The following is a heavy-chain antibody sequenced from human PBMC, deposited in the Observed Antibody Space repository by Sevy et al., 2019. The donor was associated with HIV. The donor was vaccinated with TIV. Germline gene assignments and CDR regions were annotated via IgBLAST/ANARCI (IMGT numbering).Heavy chain of an antibody. CDR3: ARDQLILLTTVTRDAFDI. CDR2: ISAYNGNT. CDR1: GYTFTSYG. D-gene: IGHD4-17*01. J-gene: IGHJ3*02. Sequence: GASVKVSCKASGYTFTSYGISWVRQAPGQGLEWMGWISAYNGNTNYAQKLQGRVTMTTDTSTSTAYMELRSLRSDDTAVYYCARDQLILLTTVTRDAFDIWGQGTMVTVSS. V-gene: IGHV1-18*04.